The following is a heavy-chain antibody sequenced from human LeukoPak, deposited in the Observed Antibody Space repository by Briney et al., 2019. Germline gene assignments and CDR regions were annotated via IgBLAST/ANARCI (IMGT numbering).Heavy chain of an antibody. V-gene: IGHV1-46*01. J-gene: IGHJ5*02. CDR1: GYTFTSYY. Sequence: ASVKVSCKASGYTFTSYYMHWVRQAPGQGLEWMGIINPSGGSTSYAQKFQGRVTMTRDTSTSTVYMELSSLRSEDTAVYYCARDIRNEHHFMVRGVAGWFDPWGQGTLVTVSS. CDR2: INPSGGST. D-gene: IGHD3-10*01. CDR3: ARDIRNEHHFMVRGVAGWFDP.